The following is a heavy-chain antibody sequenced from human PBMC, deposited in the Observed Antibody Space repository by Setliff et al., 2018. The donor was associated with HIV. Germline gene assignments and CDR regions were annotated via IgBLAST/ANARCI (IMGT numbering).Heavy chain of an antibody. CDR2: ISTSGDTT. V-gene: IGHV3-48*03. CDR1: GFTFHSYE. CDR3: ARDQLAMVRRNGMDV. Sequence: LRLSCAASGFTFHSYEMNWVRQAPGKGLEWVSFISTSGDTTYYADSVKGRFTISRDNSKNTLYVQMNSLRAEDTAVYYCARDQLAMVRRNGMDVWGQGTTVTVS. D-gene: IGHD3-10*01. J-gene: IGHJ6*02.